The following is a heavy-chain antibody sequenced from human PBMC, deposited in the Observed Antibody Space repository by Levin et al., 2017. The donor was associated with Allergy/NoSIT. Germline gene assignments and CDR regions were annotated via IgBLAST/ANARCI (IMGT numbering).Heavy chain of an antibody. Sequence: GGSLRLSCAASGFTFSSFWMSWVRQAPGKGLEWVANIKQDGSVKYYVDSVKGRFSTSRDNAKNSLFLQMNSLRAEDTAVYYCASDRLYCPDCLPYWGQGTLVTVSS. D-gene: IGHD2-8*02. CDR3: ASDRLYCPDCLPY. V-gene: IGHV3-7*04. CDR1: GFTFSSFW. CDR2: IKQDGSVK. J-gene: IGHJ4*02.